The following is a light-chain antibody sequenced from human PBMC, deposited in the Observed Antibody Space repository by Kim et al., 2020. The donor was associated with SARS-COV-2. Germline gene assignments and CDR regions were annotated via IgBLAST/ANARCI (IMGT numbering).Light chain of an antibody. CDR3: NSYTRSDTWV. J-gene: IGLJ3*02. CDR2: NVS. CDR1: SSDIGVYNY. V-gene: IGLV2-14*04. Sequence: GQSITISCTGTSSDIGVYNYVSWYQQKSDKAPKLLSYNVSQRPSGVSDRFSGSKSGNTASLTISGLQAEDEADYYCNSYTRSDTWVFGGGTQLTVL.